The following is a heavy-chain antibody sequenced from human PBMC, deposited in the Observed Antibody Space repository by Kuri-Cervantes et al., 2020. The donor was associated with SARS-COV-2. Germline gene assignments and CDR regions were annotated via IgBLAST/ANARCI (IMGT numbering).Heavy chain of an antibody. V-gene: IGHV5-51*01. CDR3: VRAVTEISNPYYFDY. Sequence: GSLTLSCKGSGYSFTTYWIAWVRQTPGKGLEWVGIIYPGDSDTRYSPSFEAQVSISADNSVNTAYLQWISLKASDTAIYYCVRAVTEISNPYYFDYWGQGTLVTVSS. CDR1: GYSFTTYW. CDR2: IYPGDSDT. D-gene: IGHD2-8*01. J-gene: IGHJ4*02.